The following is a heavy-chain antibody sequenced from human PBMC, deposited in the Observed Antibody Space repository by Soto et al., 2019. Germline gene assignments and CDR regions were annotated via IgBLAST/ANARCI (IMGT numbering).Heavy chain of an antibody. J-gene: IGHJ6*02. V-gene: IGHV1-46*01. CDR3: ARAGEHLGLYEDV. CDR2: INPSGGST. Sequence: ASVKVSCKASGYTFTSYGISWVRQAPGQGLEWMGIINPSGGSTSYAQKFQGRVTMTRDTSTSTVYMELSSLRSEDTAVYYCARAGEHLGLYEDVWGQGTTVTVSS. CDR1: GYTFTSYG. D-gene: IGHD3-16*01.